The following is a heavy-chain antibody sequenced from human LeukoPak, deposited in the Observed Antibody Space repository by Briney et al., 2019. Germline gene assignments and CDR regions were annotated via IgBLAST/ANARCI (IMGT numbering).Heavy chain of an antibody. D-gene: IGHD6-13*01. CDR1: GFIVSSNY. J-gene: IGHJ3*02. CDR2: INSGGSST. V-gene: IGHV3-74*01. Sequence: GGSLRLSCAASGFIVSSNYMSWVRQAPGKGLVWVSRINSGGSSTSYADSVKGRFTISRDSAKNTLYLEMNSLRAEDTALYYCAKGRIAAADDAFDMWGQGTMVIVSS. CDR3: AKGRIAAADDAFDM.